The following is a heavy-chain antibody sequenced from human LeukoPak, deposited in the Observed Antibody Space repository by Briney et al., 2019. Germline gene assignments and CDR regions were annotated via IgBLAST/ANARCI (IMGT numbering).Heavy chain of an antibody. CDR3: AKDNPGTPYYYGMDV. V-gene: IGHV3-9*01. J-gene: IGHJ6*02. Sequence: GGSLRLSLAASGFTFDDNAMHWVGQAPGKGLEGVSGISWNSGSIGYADSVKGRFTISRDNAKNSLYLQMNSLRAEDTALYYCAKDNPGTPYYYGMDVWGQGTTVTVSS. D-gene: IGHD1-1*01. CDR2: ISWNSGSI. CDR1: GFTFDDNA.